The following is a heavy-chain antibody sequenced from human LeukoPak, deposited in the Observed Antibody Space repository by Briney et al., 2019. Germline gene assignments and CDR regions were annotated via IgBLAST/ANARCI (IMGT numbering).Heavy chain of an antibody. J-gene: IGHJ4*02. CDR3: ASEFSGYYFDY. Sequence: SQTLSLTCTVSGGSISSSSYYWGWIRQPPGKGLEWIGSIYYSGSTYYNPSLKSRVTISVDTSKNQFSLKLSSVTAADTAVYYCASEFSGYYFDYWGQGTLVTVSS. CDR1: GGSISSSSYY. D-gene: IGHD3-10*01. CDR2: IYYSGST. V-gene: IGHV4-39*01.